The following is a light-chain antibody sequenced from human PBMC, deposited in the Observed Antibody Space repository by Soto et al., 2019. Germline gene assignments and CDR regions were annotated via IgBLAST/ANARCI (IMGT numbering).Light chain of an antibody. V-gene: IGKV3-15*01. CDR1: QSVGSN. Sequence: EIVMTQSPATLSVSPGERATLSCRASQSVGSNLAWYQQKRGQVPRLLIYGASTRATGIPARFSGSGSGTDFTLTITSLQSEDFAIYYCQQYNDWPPLTFGGGTQVEIK. CDR3: QQYNDWPPLT. J-gene: IGKJ4*01. CDR2: GAS.